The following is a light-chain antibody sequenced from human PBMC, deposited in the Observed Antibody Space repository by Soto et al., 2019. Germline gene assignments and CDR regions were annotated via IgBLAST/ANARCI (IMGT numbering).Light chain of an antibody. Sequence: QSALTQPASVSGSPGQSITISCTGTSSDVGIYNLVSWYQQHPGKAPKLMIYEVTKRPSGVFNRFSGSKSGNTASLTISGLQAEDETNYYCCSYAGNSSWVFGGGTKLTVL. CDR1: SSDVGIYNL. CDR3: CSYAGNSSWV. J-gene: IGLJ3*02. CDR2: EVT. V-gene: IGLV2-23*02.